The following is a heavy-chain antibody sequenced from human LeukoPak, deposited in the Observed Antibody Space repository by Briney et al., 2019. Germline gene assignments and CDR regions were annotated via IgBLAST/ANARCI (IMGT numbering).Heavy chain of an antibody. CDR1: GFTFMAYT. V-gene: IGHV3-21*01. Sequence: GGSLRLSCTASGFTFMAYTMNWVRQAPGKGLEWVSSIRSSGNYISYADSVRGRFTISRDNAGNSLFLQMNDLRTEDTAVYFCATTPTVIGHGDGGYAFDVWGQGTMVTVSS. D-gene: IGHD4-17*01. CDR2: IRSSGNYI. J-gene: IGHJ3*01. CDR3: ATTPTVIGHGDGGYAFDV.